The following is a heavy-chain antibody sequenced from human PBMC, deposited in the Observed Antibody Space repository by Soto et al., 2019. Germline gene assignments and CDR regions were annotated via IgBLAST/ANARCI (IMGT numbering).Heavy chain of an antibody. J-gene: IGHJ4*02. V-gene: IGHV1-69*13. D-gene: IGHD5-12*01. CDR2: IIPIFGTA. Sequence: SVKVSCKASGGTFSSYAISWVRQAPGQGLEWMGGIIPIFGTANYAQKFQGRVTITADESTSTAYMELSSLRSEDTAVYYCAGGYSGYEAPCFDYRGQGTLVTVSS. CDR1: GGTFSSYA. CDR3: AGGYSGYEAPCFDY.